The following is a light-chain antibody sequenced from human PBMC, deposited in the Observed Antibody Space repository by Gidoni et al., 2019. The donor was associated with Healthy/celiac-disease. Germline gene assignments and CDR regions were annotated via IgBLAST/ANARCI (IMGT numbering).Light chain of an antibody. V-gene: IGKV1-5*03. CDR1: QSISSW. CDR2: KAS. J-gene: IGKJ1*01. Sequence: DIQLTPSPSTLSASVVDSVTITCRASQSISSWLAWYQQKPGKAPKLLIYKASSLESGVPSRFSGSGSGTEFTLTISSLQPDDFATYYCQQYNSYPWTFGQGTKLEIK. CDR3: QQYNSYPWT.